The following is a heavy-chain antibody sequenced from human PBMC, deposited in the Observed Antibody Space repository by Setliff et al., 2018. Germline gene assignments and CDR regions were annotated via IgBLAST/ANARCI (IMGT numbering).Heavy chain of an antibody. CDR2: IYYSGST. D-gene: IGHD1-26*01. V-gene: IGHV4-39*07. CDR3: ARVRVGATNDAFDI. CDR1: GGSISSSSYC. Sequence: PSETLSLTCTVSGGSISSSSYCWGWIRQPPGKGLEWIGSIYYSGSTYYNPSLKSRVTISVDTSKNQFSLKLSSVTAADTALYYCARVRVGATNDAFDIWGHGTMVTVSS. J-gene: IGHJ3*02.